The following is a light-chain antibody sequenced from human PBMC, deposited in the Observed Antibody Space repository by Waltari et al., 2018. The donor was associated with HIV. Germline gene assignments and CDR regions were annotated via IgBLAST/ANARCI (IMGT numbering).Light chain of an antibody. CDR2: SST. CDR1: TGPVGNGHY. V-gene: IGLV7-43*01. CDR3: MLFFRTSYL. Sequence: QTVVTQEPSLTVSPGGTITPTRSSATGPVGNGHYVNWFQQKPGQPPRPLIYSSTRRHPLTPERFSGSLVGDRAALTLSNVWPEDQADYYCMLFFRTSYLFGGGTKVTVL. J-gene: IGLJ2*01.